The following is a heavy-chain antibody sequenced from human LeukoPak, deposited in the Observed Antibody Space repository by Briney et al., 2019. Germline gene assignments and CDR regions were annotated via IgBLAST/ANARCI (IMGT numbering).Heavy chain of an antibody. J-gene: IGHJ6*02. Sequence: ASVKVSCKASGYTFTSYDINWVRQATGQGLEWMGWMNPNSGNTGYAQKFQGRVTMTRNTSISTAYMELSSLRSEDTAVYYCARDIVVVPAAPSIGMDVWGQGTTVTVSS. CDR2: MNPNSGNT. CDR3: ARDIVVVPAAPSIGMDV. D-gene: IGHD2-2*01. CDR1: GYTFTSYD. V-gene: IGHV1-8*01.